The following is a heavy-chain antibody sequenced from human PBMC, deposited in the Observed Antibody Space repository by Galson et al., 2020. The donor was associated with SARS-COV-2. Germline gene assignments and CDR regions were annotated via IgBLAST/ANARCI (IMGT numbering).Heavy chain of an antibody. J-gene: IGHJ6*02. V-gene: IGHV4-39*01. Sequence: NPSETLSLTSTVSGGSISSSSYYWGWIRQPPRKGLEWTGSISYSGSTYYNPSLKSRVTIYGDTSKNQFALKLSSVTAAYTAVYYCARLPIQLRPVDVWGQGTTVTVSS. CDR2: ISYSGST. D-gene: IGHD1-1*01. CDR1: GGSISSSSYY. CDR3: ARLPIQLRPVDV.